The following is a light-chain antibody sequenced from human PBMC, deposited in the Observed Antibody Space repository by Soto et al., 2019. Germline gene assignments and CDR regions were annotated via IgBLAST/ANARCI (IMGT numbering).Light chain of an antibody. CDR3: QVWDSNTDHPV. J-gene: IGLJ2*01. V-gene: IGLV3-21*04. CDR2: YDV. Sequence: SYELTQPPSVSVAPGKTARITYEGDNIGSQNVHWYQHKPGQAPLLVIYYDVDRPSGIPERFSGSNSGNTATLTVIRVEAGDEADFYCQVWDSNTDHPVFGGGTKLTVL. CDR1: NIGSQN.